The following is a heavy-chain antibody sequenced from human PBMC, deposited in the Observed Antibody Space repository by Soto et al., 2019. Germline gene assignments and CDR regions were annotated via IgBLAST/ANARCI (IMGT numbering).Heavy chain of an antibody. J-gene: IGHJ4*02. V-gene: IGHV3-23*01. CDR2: ISGSGGST. D-gene: IGHD6-13*01. CDR1: GFTFSSFA. Sequence: GGSLRLSCAASGFTFSSFAMSWVRQAPGKGLDWVSAISGSGGSTYSADSVKGRFTISRDNSKNTLYLQMSSLRAEDTAVYYCARGFSAGKGSPPVFWGQGSLVTVSS. CDR3: ARGFSAGKGSPPVF.